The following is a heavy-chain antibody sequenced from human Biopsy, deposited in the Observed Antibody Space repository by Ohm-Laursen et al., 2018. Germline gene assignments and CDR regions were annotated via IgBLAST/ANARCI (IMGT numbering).Heavy chain of an antibody. CDR3: ARHSLDDCWSGAHYYFDY. D-gene: IGHD3-3*01. CDR1: GGSISSRNHY. CDR2: VYYSGST. V-gene: IGHV4-39*01. J-gene: IGHJ4*02. Sequence: SDTLSLTCSVSGGSISSRNHYWGWLRQPPGKGLEWIGHVYYSGSTFSNSPLESRVTVSVDTSKNQFHLRLTSMSASDTAVDYCARHSLDDCWSGAHYYFDYWGLGTLVTVSS.